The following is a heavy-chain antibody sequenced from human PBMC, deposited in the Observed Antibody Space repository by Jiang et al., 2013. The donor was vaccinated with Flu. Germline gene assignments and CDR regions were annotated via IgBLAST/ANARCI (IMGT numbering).Heavy chain of an antibody. CDR3: ARINCANGHCYYDY. CDR2: INQGENGK. J-gene: IGHJ4*02. V-gene: IGHV3-7*03. Sequence: QLVESGGNLVQPGGSLRLSCAASGFTFSHYWMSWVRQAPGKGLEWVANINQGENGKYYMDSVKGRFTISRDNAKNSLYLQMTSLRAEDTAMYYCARINCANGHCYYDYWGQGTLVTVSS. D-gene: IGHD2-8*01. CDR1: GFTFSHYW.